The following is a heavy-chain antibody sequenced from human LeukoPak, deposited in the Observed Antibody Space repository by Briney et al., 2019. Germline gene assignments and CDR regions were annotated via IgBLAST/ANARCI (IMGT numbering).Heavy chain of an antibody. CDR3: ARDDYSNHYYYYGMDV. D-gene: IGHD4-11*01. V-gene: IGHV3-21*01. Sequence: GGSLRLSCAASGFIFSSYSMNWVRQAPGKGLEWVSSISSSRSYIYYADSVKGRFTISTDNAKNSLYLQMNSLGVEDAAVYYCARDDYSNHYYYYGMDVWGQGTTVTVSS. CDR2: ISSSRSYI. J-gene: IGHJ6*02. CDR1: GFIFSSYS.